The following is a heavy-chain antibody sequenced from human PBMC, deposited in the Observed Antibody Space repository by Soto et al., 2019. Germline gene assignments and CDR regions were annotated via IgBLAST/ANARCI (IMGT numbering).Heavy chain of an antibody. J-gene: IGHJ4*01. CDR1: GYTFKNYA. CDR3: AREKLWFGDVYRTYYFDF. D-gene: IGHD3-10*01. V-gene: IGHV1-3*01. CDR2: TNAGNGDT. Sequence: ASVKVSCKASGYTFKNYAMHWVRQAPGQRLEWMGWTNAGNGDTKYSQRFQGRVTITRGTSASTVYMELSSLRSEDTAVYYCAREKLWFGDVYRTYYFDFWG.